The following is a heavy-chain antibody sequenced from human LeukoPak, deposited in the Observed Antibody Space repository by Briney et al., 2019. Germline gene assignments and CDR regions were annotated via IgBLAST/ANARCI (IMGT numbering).Heavy chain of an antibody. Sequence: SETLSLTCTVSGGSISSSYYYWGWIRQPPGKGLEWIGSIYYSGNTYYNPSLKSRVTMSVDTSKNQFSLKLSSVTAADTAVYYCARMYSDYFDYWGQGSLVTVSS. CDR3: ARMYSDYFDY. J-gene: IGHJ4*02. V-gene: IGHV4-39*01. CDR1: GGSISSSYYY. CDR2: IYYSGNT. D-gene: IGHD4-11*01.